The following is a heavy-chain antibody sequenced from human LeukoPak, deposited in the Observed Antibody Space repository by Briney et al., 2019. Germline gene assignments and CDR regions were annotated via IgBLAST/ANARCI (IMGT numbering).Heavy chain of an antibody. CDR2: INSDGSRT. CDR3: AREGGDYDDAFDI. J-gene: IGHJ3*02. D-gene: IGHD4-17*01. V-gene: IGHV3-74*01. CDR1: GFTFSSYW. Sequence: SGGSLRLSCAASGFTFSSYWIHWVRQAPGKGLVWVSRINSDGSRTSYADSVKGRFTISRDNAKNTLYLQMNSLRAEDTAVYYCAREGGDYDDAFDIWGQGTMVTVSS.